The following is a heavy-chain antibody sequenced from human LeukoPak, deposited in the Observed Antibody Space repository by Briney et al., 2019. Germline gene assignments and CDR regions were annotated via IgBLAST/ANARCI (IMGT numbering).Heavy chain of an antibody. V-gene: IGHV3-23*01. CDR2: ISGSGGST. J-gene: IGHJ3*02. CDR3: ANRIEDSRYYYDSSGSDAFDI. CDR1: GFTFSSYA. D-gene: IGHD3-22*01. Sequence: GGSLRLSCAASGFTFSSYAMSWVRQAPGKGLEWVSAISGSGGSTYYADSVKGRFTISRDNSKNTLYLQMNSLRAEDTAVYYCANRIEDSRYYYDSSGSDAFDIWGQGTMVTVSS.